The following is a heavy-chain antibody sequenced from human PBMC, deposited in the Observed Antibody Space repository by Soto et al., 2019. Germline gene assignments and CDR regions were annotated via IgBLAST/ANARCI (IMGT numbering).Heavy chain of an antibody. CDR2: ISGSGGST. D-gene: IGHD3-9*01. Sequence: EVQLLESGGGLVQPGGSLRLSCAASGFTFSSYAMSWVRQAPGKGLEWVSAISGSGGSTYYADSVKGRFTISRDNCKNTLYLQMTSLRAEDTAVYYCATNVWGLTICGGMDVWGQGTRVTVSS. J-gene: IGHJ6*02. V-gene: IGHV3-23*01. CDR3: ATNVWGLTICGGMDV. CDR1: GFTFSSYA.